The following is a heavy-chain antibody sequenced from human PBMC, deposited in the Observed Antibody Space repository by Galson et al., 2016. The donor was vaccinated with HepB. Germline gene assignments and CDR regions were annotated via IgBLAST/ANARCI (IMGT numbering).Heavy chain of an antibody. V-gene: IGHV5-51*01. J-gene: IGHJ4*02. CDR1: GYSFAKYW. D-gene: IGHD1-26*01. Sequence: QSGAEVKKPGESLKISCQGSGYSFAKYWIVWVRQMPGKGLEWMGIIYPGDSDTTYSPSFQGQVTISADKSISTAYLQWSSLKASDTALYYCARQVGATHDHWDQGTLVTVSS. CDR2: IYPGDSDT. CDR3: ARQVGATHDH.